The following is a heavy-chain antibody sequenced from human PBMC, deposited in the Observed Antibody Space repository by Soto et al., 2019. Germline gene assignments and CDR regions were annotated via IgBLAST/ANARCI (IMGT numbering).Heavy chain of an antibody. J-gene: IGHJ4*02. D-gene: IGHD3-22*01. Sequence: GGSPRLSCVPSGFTFYAHGLHWVPQAPGKGLEWVALIWYDGSQKYYADSVRGRFTISRDNSNNTLYLQMNSLRAEDTAVYYCAKDPTSYDSSAQFDSWGQGTLVTVSS. V-gene: IGHV3-33*06. CDR2: IWYDGSQK. CDR3: AKDPTSYDSSAQFDS. CDR1: GFTFYAHG.